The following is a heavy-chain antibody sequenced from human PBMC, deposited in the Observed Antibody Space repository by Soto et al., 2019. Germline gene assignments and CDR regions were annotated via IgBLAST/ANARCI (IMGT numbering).Heavy chain of an antibody. CDR2: IYYSGTT. Sequence: QVQLQESGPGLVKPSDTLSLTCAVSGYSISSSNWWGWIRQPPGKGLEWIGYIYYSGTTYYNPSLKSRVTMSVDTSKNQFALKQTSMTAVDTAVYYCARREIQGPIDSWGQGTLVTVSS. CDR3: ARREIQGPIDS. D-gene: IGHD1-26*01. V-gene: IGHV4-28*01. J-gene: IGHJ4*02. CDR1: GYSISSSNW.